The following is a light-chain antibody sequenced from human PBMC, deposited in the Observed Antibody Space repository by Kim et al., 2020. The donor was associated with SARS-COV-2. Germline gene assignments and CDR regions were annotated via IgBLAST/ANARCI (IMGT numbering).Light chain of an antibody. J-gene: IGLJ2*01. CDR1: SSDVGSYNR. V-gene: IGLV2-18*02. CDR2: EVS. Sequence: SVTITCPATSSDVGSYNRVSWYHQTPGTAPKLMICEVSNRPSGVPDRFSGSKSGNTASLTISGLQAEDEADYYCSSYTSSSTLGVFGGGTKLTVL. CDR3: SSYTSSSTLGV.